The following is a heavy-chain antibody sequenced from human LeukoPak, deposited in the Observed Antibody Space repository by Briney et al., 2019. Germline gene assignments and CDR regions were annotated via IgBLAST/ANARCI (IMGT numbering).Heavy chain of an antibody. V-gene: IGHV4-31*02. J-gene: IGHJ4*02. D-gene: IGHD5-24*01. CDR1: GGSISSSGYY. CDR2: MSYSGST. Sequence: PSETLSLTCTVPGGSISSSGYYWTWIRQLPGKGLDWIGYMSYSGSTSYNPSLKSRVIISVDTSKNQLSLKLSSVTAADTAVYYCAREGYNRLDYWGQGTLVTVSS. CDR3: AREGYNRLDY.